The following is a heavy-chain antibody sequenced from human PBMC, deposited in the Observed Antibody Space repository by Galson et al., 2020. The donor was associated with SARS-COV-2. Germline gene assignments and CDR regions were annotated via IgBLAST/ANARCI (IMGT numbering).Heavy chain of an antibody. CDR2: IYWDDDK. J-gene: IGHJ3*02. CDR1: GFSLSTSGVG. CDR3: ARLNYYDSSGYYRNAFDI. V-gene: IGHV2-5*02. Sequence: SGPTLVKPTQTLTLTCTFSGFSLSTSGVGVGWIRQPPGKALEWLALIYWDDDKRYSPSLKSRLTITKDTSKNQVVLTMTNMDPVDTATYYCARLNYYDSSGYYRNAFDIWGQGTMVTVSS. D-gene: IGHD3-22*01.